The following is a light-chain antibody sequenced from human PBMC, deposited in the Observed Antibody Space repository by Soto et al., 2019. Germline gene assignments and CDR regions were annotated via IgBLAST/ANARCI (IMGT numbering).Light chain of an antibody. CDR2: LNSDGSH. V-gene: IGLV4-69*01. CDR1: SGHSRYA. Sequence: QLVLTQSPSASASLGASVKLTCTLSSGHSRYAIAWHQQQPEKGPRYLMKLNSDGSHSKGDGIPDRFSGSSSGADRHLTISSVQSEDEADYYCQTWGTGILVFGGRTQLTVL. J-gene: IGLJ3*02. CDR3: QTWGTGILV.